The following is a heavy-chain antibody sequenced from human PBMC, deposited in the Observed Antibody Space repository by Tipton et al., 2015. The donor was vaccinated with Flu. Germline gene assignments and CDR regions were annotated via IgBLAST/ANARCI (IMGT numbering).Heavy chain of an antibody. V-gene: IGHV1-69*01. CDR2: IIPIFGTT. CDR3: ARGPYYYFSYMDV. J-gene: IGHJ6*03. Sequence: QLVQSGAEVKQPGSSVKVSCKSSGGNFNKYAISWVRQAPGQGLEWMGGIIPIFGTTNYAQKFQGRVTITADEFPSTAYMELSSLRSEDTAVYYCARGPYYYFSYMDVWGKGTTVTVSS. CDR1: GGNFNKYA.